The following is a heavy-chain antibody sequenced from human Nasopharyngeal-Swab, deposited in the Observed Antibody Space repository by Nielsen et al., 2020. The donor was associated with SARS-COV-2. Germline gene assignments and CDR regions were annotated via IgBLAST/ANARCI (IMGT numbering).Heavy chain of an antibody. CDR3: AKEQGTGWQHHFDY. CDR1: GFTFSSA. CDR2: IGGSGVKT. Sequence: GESLKISCAASGFTFSSAMSWVRQAPGRGLECVSGIGGSGVKTYYADSVKGRFTISRDNSKNTLYLQMNSLRAEDTGVYYCAKEQGTGWQHHFDYWGQGTLVTVSS. J-gene: IGHJ4*02. V-gene: IGHV3-23*01. D-gene: IGHD6-19*01.